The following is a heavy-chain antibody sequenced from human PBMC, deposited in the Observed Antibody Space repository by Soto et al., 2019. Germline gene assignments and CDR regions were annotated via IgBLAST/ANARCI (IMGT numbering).Heavy chain of an antibody. CDR3: ARDPYCGGDCPIDY. CDR2: ISTYNGNT. J-gene: IGHJ4*02. Sequence: QVQLVQSGSEVKKPGASVKVSCKASGYTFTSYGISWVRQAPGQGLEWMGWISTYNGNTRYAQTLQGRVTMTTDTSTSTAYMELRSLRSDDTAVYYCARDPYCGGDCPIDYWGQGTLVTVSS. CDR1: GYTFTSYG. D-gene: IGHD2-21*02. V-gene: IGHV1-18*01.